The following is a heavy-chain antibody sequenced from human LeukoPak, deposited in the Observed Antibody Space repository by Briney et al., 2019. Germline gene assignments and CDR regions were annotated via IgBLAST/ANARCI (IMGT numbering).Heavy chain of an antibody. D-gene: IGHD3-10*01. CDR3: AHRRPYGSGTYCFDY. CDR1: GFSLRTSGEG. CDR2: IYWDDDK. Sequence: SGPTLVKPTQTLTLTCTFSGFSLRTSGEGVGWIRQPPGKALEWLALIYWDDDKRYSPSLKSRLTITKDTSKNQVVLTMTNMDPVDTATYYCAHRRPYGSGTYCFDYWGQGTLVTASS. V-gene: IGHV2-5*02. J-gene: IGHJ4*02.